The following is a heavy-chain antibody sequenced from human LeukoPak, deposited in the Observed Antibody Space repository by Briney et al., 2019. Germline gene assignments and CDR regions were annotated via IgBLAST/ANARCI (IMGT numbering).Heavy chain of an antibody. D-gene: IGHD2-15*01. J-gene: IGHJ4*02. V-gene: IGHV3-53*01. CDR2: IYSGGDA. Sequence: GGSLRLSCAASGFFVSNNYMSWVRQAPGKGLERVSVIYSGGDAYYADSVKGRFTISRDNSKNTLYLQMNSLRAEDTAVYYCATPGGSEAGCWGQGTLVTVSS. CDR3: ATPGGSEAGC. CDR1: GFFVSNNY.